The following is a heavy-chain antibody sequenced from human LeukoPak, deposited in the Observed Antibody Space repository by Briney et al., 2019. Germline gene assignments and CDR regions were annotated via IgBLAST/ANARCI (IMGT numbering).Heavy chain of an antibody. D-gene: IGHD2-2*01. Sequence: ASVKVSCKVSGYTFTSYGISWVRQAPGQGLEWMGWISAYNGNTNYAQKLQGRVTMTTDTSTSTAYMELRSLRSDDTAVYYCARVVVPAAITYYYYYYGMDVWGQGTTVTVSS. CDR1: GYTFTSYG. CDR2: ISAYNGNT. J-gene: IGHJ6*02. V-gene: IGHV1-18*01. CDR3: ARVVVPAAITYYYYYYGMDV.